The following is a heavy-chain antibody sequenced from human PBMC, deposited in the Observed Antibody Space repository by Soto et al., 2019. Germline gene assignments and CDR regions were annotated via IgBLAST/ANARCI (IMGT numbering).Heavy chain of an antibody. CDR3: ERENWYVFDN. Sequence: HPGGSLRLSCAASGINSNDYWMSWVRQAPGKGLEWVANIKEDGSSKYYVDSVKGRFTISRDNAKNSLYLQMNSLRAEDKALYYCERENWYVFDNWGQGTPVTVSS. V-gene: IGHV3-7*03. J-gene: IGHJ4*02. CDR2: IKEDGSSK. D-gene: IGHD1-1*01. CDR1: GINSNDYW.